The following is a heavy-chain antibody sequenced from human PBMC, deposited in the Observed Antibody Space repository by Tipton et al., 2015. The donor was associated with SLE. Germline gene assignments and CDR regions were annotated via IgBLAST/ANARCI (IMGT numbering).Heavy chain of an antibody. CDR2: IRHDGIDK. J-gene: IGHJ4*02. CDR3: ARGGTT. D-gene: IGHD1-1*01. CDR1: GLTFRSYT. Sequence: SLRLSCVASGLTFRSYTMHWVRQAPGKGLEWVAVIRHDGIDKFYADSVKGRFTVSRDNSKNTLYPQMNSLRAEDTAVYYCARGGTTWGQGTLVTVSS. V-gene: IGHV3-30*14.